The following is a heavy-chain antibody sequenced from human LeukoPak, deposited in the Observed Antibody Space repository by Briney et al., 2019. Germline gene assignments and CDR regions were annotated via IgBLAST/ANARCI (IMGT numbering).Heavy chain of an antibody. CDR2: IYSGGST. V-gene: IGHV3-66*01. CDR3: ARAPVDYGDPNFDY. D-gene: IGHD4-17*01. Sequence: PGGSLRLSCAASGFTVSSNYMSWVRQAPGKGLKWVSVIYSGGSTYYADSVKGRFTISRDNSKNTLYLQMNSLRAEDTAVYYCARAPVDYGDPNFDYWGQGTLVTVSS. CDR1: GFTVSSNY. J-gene: IGHJ4*02.